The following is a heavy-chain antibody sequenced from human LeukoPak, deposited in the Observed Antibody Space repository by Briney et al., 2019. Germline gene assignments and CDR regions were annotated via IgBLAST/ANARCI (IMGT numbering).Heavy chain of an antibody. CDR2: ISAYNGNT. CDR3: ARDLKFTNITGTTFYYYYGMDV. J-gene: IGHJ6*02. V-gene: IGHV1-18*01. D-gene: IGHD1-7*01. Sequence: ASVTVSCKASGYTFTSYGISWVRQAPGQGLEWMGWISAYNGNTNYAQKLQGRVTMTTDTSTSTAYMELRSLRSDDTAVYYCARDLKFTNITGTTFYYYYGMDVWGQGTTVTVSS. CDR1: GYTFTSYG.